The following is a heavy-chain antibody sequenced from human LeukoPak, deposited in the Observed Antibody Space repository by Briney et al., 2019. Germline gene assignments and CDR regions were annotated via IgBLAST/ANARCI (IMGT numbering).Heavy chain of an antibody. D-gene: IGHD6-13*01. V-gene: IGHV4-38-2*02. Sequence: SETLSLTCTVSGYSISSGYYWGWIRQPPGKGLEWIGSIYHSGSTYYNPSLKSRVTISVDTSKNQFFLKLSSVTAADTAVYYCARDGGSSWTAEYFQHWGQGTLVTVSS. CDR1: GYSISSGYY. J-gene: IGHJ1*01. CDR3: ARDGGSSWTAEYFQH. CDR2: IYHSGST.